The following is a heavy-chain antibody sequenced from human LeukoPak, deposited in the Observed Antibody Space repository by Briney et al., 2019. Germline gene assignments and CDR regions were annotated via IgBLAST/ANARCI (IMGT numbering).Heavy chain of an antibody. CDR2: IKDEGTHT. D-gene: IGHD6-25*01. V-gene: IGHV3-74*01. CDR3: ARGSGIITGIDE. Sequence: GGSLTPSHAVSGFTFSSPWMHSARLAAGKGMVSDSRIKDEGTHTNYADSVKGRFTIYRDHAKNTLSLQMKSLRAEDTAVYYCARGSGIITGIDEWGQGTLVTVSS. CDR1: GFTFSSPW. J-gene: IGHJ4*02.